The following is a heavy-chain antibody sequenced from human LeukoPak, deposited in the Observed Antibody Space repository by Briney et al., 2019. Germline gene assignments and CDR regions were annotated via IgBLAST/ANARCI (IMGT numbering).Heavy chain of an antibody. CDR3: ARGTVTQRPFEY. J-gene: IGHJ4*02. V-gene: IGHV4-34*01. CDR1: GGSFSGYY. D-gene: IGHD4-17*01. Sequence: PSETLSLTCAVYGGSFSGYYWSWIRQPPGKGLEWIGEINHSGSTNYNPSLKSRVTISVDTSKNQFSLKLSSVTAADTAVYYCARGTVTQRPFEYWGQGTLVTVSS. CDR2: INHSGST.